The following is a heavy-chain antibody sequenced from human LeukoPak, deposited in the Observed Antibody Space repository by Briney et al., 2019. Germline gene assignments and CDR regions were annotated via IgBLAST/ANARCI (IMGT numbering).Heavy chain of an antibody. Sequence: GGSLRLSCAASGFTFSSYAMSWVRQAPGKGLEWVSAISGSGGSTYYADSVKGRFTISRDNSKNTLYLQMTSLRAEDTALYYCAKSKPYYYGSGSYYKNPFDYWGQGTLVTVSS. D-gene: IGHD3-10*01. V-gene: IGHV3-23*01. CDR1: GFTFSSYA. CDR3: AKSKPYYYGSGSYYKNPFDY. J-gene: IGHJ4*02. CDR2: ISGSGGST.